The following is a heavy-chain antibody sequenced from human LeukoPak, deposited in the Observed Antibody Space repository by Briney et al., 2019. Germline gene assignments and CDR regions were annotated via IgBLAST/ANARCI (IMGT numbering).Heavy chain of an antibody. Sequence: SGTLSLTCVVSGVSISSLNWWTWVRQPPGKGLEWIGEIYHSGNINSKPSVTSRVTISLDESKNQFSLKVTSVTAADTAVYYCAGAHRHFYSYFFMDVWGKGTTVTVSS. CDR3: AGAHRHFYSYFFMDV. CDR1: GVSISSLNW. J-gene: IGHJ6*03. V-gene: IGHV4-4*02. CDR2: IYHSGNI.